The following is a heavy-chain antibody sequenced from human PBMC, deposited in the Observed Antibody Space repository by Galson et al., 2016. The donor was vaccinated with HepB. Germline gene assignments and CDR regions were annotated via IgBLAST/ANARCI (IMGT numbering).Heavy chain of an antibody. D-gene: IGHD3/OR15-3a*01. Sequence: SLRLSCAASGFTFSSYAMHWVRQAPGKGLEWVALLSDDGRNTYYADSVKGRFTISRDNSKNTLYLEMNSLRAEDTAVFYCVRSESLRGGRWTGYYIDFWGQGTLVTVS. CDR1: GFTFSSYA. J-gene: IGHJ4*02. CDR3: VRSESLRGGRWTGYYIDF. CDR2: LSDDGRNT. V-gene: IGHV3-30*04.